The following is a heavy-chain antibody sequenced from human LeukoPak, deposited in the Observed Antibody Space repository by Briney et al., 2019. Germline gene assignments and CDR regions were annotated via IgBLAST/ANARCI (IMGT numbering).Heavy chain of an antibody. CDR1: GGSISSSSYY. Sequence: SETLSLTCTVSGGSISSSSYYWGWIRQPPGKGLEWIGSIYYSGSTYYNPSLKSRVTISVDTSKNQFSLKLSSVTAAGTAVYYCAKSRGYSYFDYWGQGTLVTVSS. V-gene: IGHV4-39*01. CDR3: AKSRGYSYFDY. D-gene: IGHD5-18*01. CDR2: IYYSGST. J-gene: IGHJ4*02.